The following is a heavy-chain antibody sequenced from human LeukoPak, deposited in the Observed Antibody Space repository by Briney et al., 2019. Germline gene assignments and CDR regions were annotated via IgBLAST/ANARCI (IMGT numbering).Heavy chain of an antibody. Sequence: GGSLRLSCAAPGFTFSSYAMNWVRQAPGKGLEWVSAICSNDNNTYYANSVKGRFTISRDNSKNTLSLQLNSLRAEDTAVYYCTKDKAWGAVAKTFDYWGQGTLVTVSS. D-gene: IGHD6-19*01. V-gene: IGHV3-23*01. CDR1: GFTFSSYA. CDR2: ICSNDNNT. J-gene: IGHJ4*02. CDR3: TKDKAWGAVAKTFDY.